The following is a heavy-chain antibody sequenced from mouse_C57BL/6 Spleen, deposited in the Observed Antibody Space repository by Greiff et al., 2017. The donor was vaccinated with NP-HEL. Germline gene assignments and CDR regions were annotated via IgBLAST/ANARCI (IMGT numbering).Heavy chain of an antibody. CDR2: LSPGSGNT. J-gene: IGHJ2*01. CDR1: GYTFTDYY. Sequence: QVQLKQSGAELVRPGASVKLSCKASGYTFTDYYINWVKQRPGQGLEWIARLSPGSGNTYYNEKFKGKATLTAEKSSSTAYMQLSSLTSEDSAVYFCARGIYYDYEGFDYWGQGTTLTVSS. CDR3: ARGIYYDYEGFDY. V-gene: IGHV1-76*01. D-gene: IGHD2-4*01.